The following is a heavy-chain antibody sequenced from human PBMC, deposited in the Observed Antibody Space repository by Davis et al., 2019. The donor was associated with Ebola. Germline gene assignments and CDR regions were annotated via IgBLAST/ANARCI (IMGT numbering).Heavy chain of an antibody. J-gene: IGHJ6*02. CDR3: ARDGQPNYYYYGMDV. D-gene: IGHD1-1*01. V-gene: IGHV1-18*01. CDR2: ISAYNGNT. CDR1: GYTFTSYG. Sequence: ASVKVSCKASGYTFTSYGISWVRQAPGHGLEWMGWISAYNGNTNYAQKLQGRVTMTTDTSTSTAYMELSSLRSEDTAVYYCARDGQPNYYYYGMDVWGQGTTVTVSS.